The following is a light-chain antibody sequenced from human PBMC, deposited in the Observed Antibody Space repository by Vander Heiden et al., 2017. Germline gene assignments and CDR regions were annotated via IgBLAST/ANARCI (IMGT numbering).Light chain of an antibody. Sequence: DIVLTQSPDSLAVSLGERATINCKSSQSVLSSFNSKNHLAWFRQKPRQPPELLIYWASTRESGVPDRFSGSGSGTDFTLTISHMQAEDVAVYYCEQHSTKTFGQGTKVEIK. CDR1: QSVLSSFNSKNH. CDR3: EQHSTKT. V-gene: IGKV4-1*01. CDR2: WAS. J-gene: IGKJ1*01.